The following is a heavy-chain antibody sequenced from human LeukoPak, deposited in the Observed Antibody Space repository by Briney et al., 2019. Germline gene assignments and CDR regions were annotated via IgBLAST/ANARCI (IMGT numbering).Heavy chain of an antibody. Sequence: GGSLRLSCAASGFTFDDYAMHWVRQAPGKGLEWVSGISWNSGSIGYADSVKGRFTISRDNAKNSLYLQMNSLRAEDTAVYYCARAKFDSSGYYYRGFDIWGQGTMVTVSS. CDR3: ARAKFDSSGYYYRGFDI. D-gene: IGHD3-22*01. CDR2: ISWNSGSI. V-gene: IGHV3-9*01. J-gene: IGHJ3*02. CDR1: GFTFDDYA.